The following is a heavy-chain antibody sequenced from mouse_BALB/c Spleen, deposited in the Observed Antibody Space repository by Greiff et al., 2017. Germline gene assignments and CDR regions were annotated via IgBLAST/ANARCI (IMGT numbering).Heavy chain of an antibody. J-gene: IGHJ3*01. CDR2: IYPGGGYT. CDR3: ARRGDEYGFAY. V-gene: IGHV1-63*02. Sequence: QVQLQQSGAELVRPGTSVKISCKASGYTFTNYWLGWVKQRPGHGLEWIGDIYPGGGYTNYNEKFKGKATLTADTSSSTAYMQLSSLTSEDSAVYCCARRGDEYGFAYWGQGTLVTVSA. D-gene: IGHD5-1*01. CDR1: GYTFTNYW.